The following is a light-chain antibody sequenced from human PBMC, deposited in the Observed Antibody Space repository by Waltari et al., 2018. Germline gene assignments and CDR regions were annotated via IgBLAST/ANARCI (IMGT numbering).Light chain of an antibody. CDR3: QNYVRLPVT. J-gene: IGKJ1*01. CDR2: DAS. CDR1: QSVGRS. Sequence: EIVLTQSPCTLSLSPGERATLSCRASQSVGRSLVWYQQKPGQAPRLLIYDASTRATGIPDRFSGSGSGTDFSLTISRLEPEDFAVYFCQNYVRLPVTFGQGTKVEIK. V-gene: IGKV3-20*01.